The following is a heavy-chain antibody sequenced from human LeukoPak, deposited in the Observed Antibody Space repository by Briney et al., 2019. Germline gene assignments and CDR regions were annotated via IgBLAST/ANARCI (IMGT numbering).Heavy chain of an antibody. CDR3: ARERGYCSGGACGDAFDI. CDR1: GNTFTTYG. V-gene: IGHV1-18*01. D-gene: IGHD2-15*01. J-gene: IGHJ3*02. Sequence: ASVKVSCKASGNTFTTYGVSWVRQAPGQGLEWMGWFSPYNGNTKYAQKLQGRVTVTTDTSTSIAYLELRNLRSDDTAVYYCARERGYCSGGACGDAFDIWGQGTMVSVSS. CDR2: FSPYNGNT.